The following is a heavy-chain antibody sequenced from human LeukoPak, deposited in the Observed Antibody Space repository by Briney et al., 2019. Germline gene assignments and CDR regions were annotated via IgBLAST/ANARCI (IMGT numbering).Heavy chain of an antibody. J-gene: IGHJ4*02. CDR3: VRITKGTVDY. V-gene: IGHV4-59*01. Sequence: KSSETLSLTCTVSGGSISPYYWGWIRQPPGNGLEWIGYISYSGDTNYTPSLKSRVPISVEMSKNQFSLKVSSVTAADTAVYYGVRITKGTVDYWGQGTLVTVSA. CDR2: ISYSGDT. CDR1: GGSISPYY. D-gene: IGHD3-10*01.